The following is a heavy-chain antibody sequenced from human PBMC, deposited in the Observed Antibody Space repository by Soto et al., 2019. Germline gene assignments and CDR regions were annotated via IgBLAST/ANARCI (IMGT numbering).Heavy chain of an antibody. Sequence: QVQLQESGPGLVKPSETLSLTCTVSGGSISGYSWSWIRQPPGKGLEWIGYIYYTGNTNYSPSFKGSVTISVDRSQNPFSLRLTSMTAAHTAMYYCVRDAGGGSNFAYWGPGTLVTVSS. CDR3: VRDAGGGSNFAY. CDR2: IYYTGNT. CDR1: GGSISGYS. D-gene: IGHD3-16*01. J-gene: IGHJ4*02. V-gene: IGHV4-59*01.